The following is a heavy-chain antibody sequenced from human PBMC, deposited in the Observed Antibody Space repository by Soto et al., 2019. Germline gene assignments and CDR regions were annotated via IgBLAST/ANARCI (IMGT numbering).Heavy chain of an antibody. CDR2: ISWDGGST. Sequence: GGSLRLSCAASGFTFDDYTMHWVRQAPGKGLEWVSLISWDGGSTYYADSVKGRFTISRDNSKNSLYLQMNSLRTEDTALYYCAKDIVATGRGSDYGMDVWGQGTTVTVSS. CDR1: GFTFDDYT. CDR3: AKDIVATGRGSDYGMDV. V-gene: IGHV3-43*01. D-gene: IGHD5-12*01. J-gene: IGHJ6*02.